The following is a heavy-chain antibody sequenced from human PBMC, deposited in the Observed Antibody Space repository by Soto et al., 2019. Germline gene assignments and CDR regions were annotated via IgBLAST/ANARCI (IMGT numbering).Heavy chain of an antibody. V-gene: IGHV4-59*08. CDR3: ARWLGYGPHFDY. Sequence: SETLSLTCTVSGGSINNYYWTWIRQPPGMGLEWIGYVYYTGTTSYNPSLKSRVTISVDTSKNQFSLKLGSVTAADTAVYYCARWLGYGPHFDYWGQGTLVTVSS. D-gene: IGHD5-12*01. J-gene: IGHJ4*02. CDR1: GGSINNYY. CDR2: VYYTGTT.